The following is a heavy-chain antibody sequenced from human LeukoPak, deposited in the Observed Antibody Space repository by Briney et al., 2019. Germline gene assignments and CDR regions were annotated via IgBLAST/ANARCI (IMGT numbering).Heavy chain of an antibody. CDR3: ARGQGIAVTDDMDV. CDR2: INPNSGGT. CDR1: GYTFTGYY. D-gene: IGHD6-19*01. Sequence: ASVKVSCKASGYTFTGYYMHWVRQAPGQGLEWIGWINPNSGGTNYAQKFQGRVTMTRNTSISTAYMELSSLRSEDTAVYYCARGQGIAVTDDMDVWGKGTTVTISS. V-gene: IGHV1-2*02. J-gene: IGHJ6*03.